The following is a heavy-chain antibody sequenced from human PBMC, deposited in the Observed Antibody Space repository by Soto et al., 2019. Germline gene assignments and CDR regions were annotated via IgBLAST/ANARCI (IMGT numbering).Heavy chain of an antibody. J-gene: IGHJ5*02. CDR3: ARDDCSSTSCTEFDP. CDR1: GVTFSSYG. Sequence: GGSLRLSCAASGVTFSSYGMHWVRQAPGKGLEWVAVISYDGSNKYYADSVKGRFTISRDNSKNTLYLQMNSLRAEDTAVYYCARDDCSSTSCTEFDPWGQGTLVTVSS. CDR2: ISYDGSNK. D-gene: IGHD2-2*01. V-gene: IGHV3-30*03.